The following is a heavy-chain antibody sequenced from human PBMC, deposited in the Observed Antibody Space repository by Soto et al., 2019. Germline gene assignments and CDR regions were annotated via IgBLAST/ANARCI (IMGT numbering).Heavy chain of an antibody. J-gene: IGHJ4*02. CDR2: IYYSGNT. Sequence: SETLSLTCTVSGGSTSSDNYWSWIRQPPGKGLEWVGHIYYSGNTDYNPSLKSRLAISIDTSKNQFSLKLSSVTAADTAVYFCAREGGESSDGLYYFDSWGQGSLVTVSS. V-gene: IGHV4-30-4*01. D-gene: IGHD3-16*01. CDR1: GGSTSSDNY. CDR3: AREGGESSDGLYYFDS.